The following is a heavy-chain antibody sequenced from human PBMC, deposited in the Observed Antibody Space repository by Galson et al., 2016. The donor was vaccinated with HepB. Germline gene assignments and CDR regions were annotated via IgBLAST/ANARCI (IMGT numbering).Heavy chain of an antibody. CDR2: GYGGGGGP. J-gene: IGHJ4*02. D-gene: IGHD6-13*01. CDR1: GFTFSSYA. CDR3: ARCERYGSGWYGKNDY. V-gene: IGHV3-23*01. Sequence: SLRLSCAASGFTFSSYAMTWVRQAPGKGLEWVSAGYGGGGGPHYADSVKGRFTMSREISRNQLYLQMNSLRAEDTAVYYCARCERYGSGWYGKNDYWGQGTLVTVSS.